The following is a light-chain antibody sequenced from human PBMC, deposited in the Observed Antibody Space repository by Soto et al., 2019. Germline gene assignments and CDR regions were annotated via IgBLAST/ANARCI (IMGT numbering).Light chain of an antibody. Sequence: QPVLTQSPSASASLGASVKLTCTLNSGHSTYAIAWHQQQPEKGPRYLMKLNSDGSHSKGDGIPDRFSGSSSGAERYLTISSLQSEDEADYFCQTWGTGLYVVFGGGTKLTVL. V-gene: IGLV4-69*01. CDR2: LNSDGSH. CDR3: QTWGTGLYVV. CDR1: SGHSTYA. J-gene: IGLJ2*01.